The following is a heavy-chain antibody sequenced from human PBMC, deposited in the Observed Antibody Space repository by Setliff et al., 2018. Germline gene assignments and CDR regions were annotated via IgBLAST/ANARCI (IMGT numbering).Heavy chain of an antibody. CDR2: INSGGTKI. V-gene: IGHV3-48*03. D-gene: IGHD3-16*01. Sequence: SLRLSCAASGFTFSNYWMNWVRQTPGKGLEWVSYINSGGTKIYYADSVEGRFTISRDNGKNSQFLQMNSVRAEDTAVYYCARSINGYQQRYDFWGQGALVTVSS. CDR3: ARSINGYQQRYDF. J-gene: IGHJ4*02. CDR1: GFTFSNYW.